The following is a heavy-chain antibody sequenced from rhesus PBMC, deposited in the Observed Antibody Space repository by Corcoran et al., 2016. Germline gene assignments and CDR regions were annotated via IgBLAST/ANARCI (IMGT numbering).Heavy chain of an antibody. Sequence: QVQLQESGPGLVKPSETLSLTCAVSGYSISSGYGWSWIRQPPGKGLEWIGSIGGSSGRTNYNPSLKSRVTISKDTSKNQFSLKLSSVTAADTAVYYCASIYCTSTTCYRFYFDYWGQGVLVTVSS. CDR2: IGGSSGRT. V-gene: IGHV4-127*01. D-gene: IGHD2-2*01. CDR3: ASIYCTSTTCYRFYFDY. CDR1: GYSISSGYG. J-gene: IGHJ4*01.